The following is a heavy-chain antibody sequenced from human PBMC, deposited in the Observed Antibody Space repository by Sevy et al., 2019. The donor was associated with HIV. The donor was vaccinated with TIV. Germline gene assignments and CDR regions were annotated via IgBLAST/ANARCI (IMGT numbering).Heavy chain of an antibody. D-gene: IGHD1-26*01. J-gene: IGHJ4*02. CDR3: ARADQWGGHSYDF. CDR1: GYTFINYY. Sequence: ASVKVSCQASGYTFINYYLHWVRQAPGKGLEWMGGINPNSGGTNYAQKFQGRFTMTRDTSITTAYMDLSRLGSDDTALYYCARADQWGGHSYDFWGQGTLVTVSS. V-gene: IGHV1-2*02. CDR2: INPNSGGT.